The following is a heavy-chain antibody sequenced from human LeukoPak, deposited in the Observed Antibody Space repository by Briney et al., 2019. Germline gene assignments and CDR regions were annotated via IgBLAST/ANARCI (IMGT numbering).Heavy chain of an antibody. V-gene: IGHV1-18*01. J-gene: IGHJ5*02. Sequence: ASMKVSCKASDYTFPTYGISWVRQAPGQGLEWMGWINAYNGDTNYAQKFQGRVTMTTDTSTSTAYMELRSLRSDDTAVYYCAGGGLWFGELPFDAWGQGTLVTVSS. CDR2: INAYNGDT. D-gene: IGHD3-10*01. CDR1: DYTFPTYG. CDR3: AGGGLWFGELPFDA.